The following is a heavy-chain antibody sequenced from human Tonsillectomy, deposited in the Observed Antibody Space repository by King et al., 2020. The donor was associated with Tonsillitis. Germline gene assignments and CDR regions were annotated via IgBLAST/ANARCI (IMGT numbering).Heavy chain of an antibody. CDR1: GYNFTNYW. CDR2: IYPGDSDT. V-gene: IGHV5-51*03. Sequence: QLVQSGAEVTKPGESLKISCKGSGYNFTNYWIAWVRQMPGEGLEWMGIIYPGDSDTRYSPSFQGQVTISADKSISTAYLQWSSLKASDTAMYFCARRGQWLAFDYWGQGSLVTVSS. CDR3: ARRGQWLAFDY. J-gene: IGHJ4*02. D-gene: IGHD6-19*01.